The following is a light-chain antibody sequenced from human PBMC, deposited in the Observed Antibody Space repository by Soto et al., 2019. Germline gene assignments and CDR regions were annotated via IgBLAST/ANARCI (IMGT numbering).Light chain of an antibody. V-gene: IGLV2-14*01. J-gene: IGLJ1*01. CDR1: SSDVGGYDY. CDR3: SSYTRRSTLV. Sequence: QSALTQPASVSGSPGQSTTISCTGTSSDVGGYDYVSWYQQHTDKAPKLMIYEVTNRPSGVSSRFSGSKSGNTASLTISGLQAEDEADYYCSSYTRRSTLVFGTGTKVTVL. CDR2: EVT.